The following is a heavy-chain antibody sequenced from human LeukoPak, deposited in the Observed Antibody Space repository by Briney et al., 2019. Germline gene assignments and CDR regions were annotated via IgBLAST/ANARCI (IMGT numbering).Heavy chain of an antibody. CDR2: INPSGGST. J-gene: IGHJ1*01. D-gene: IGHD1-26*01. Sequence: PGGSLRLSCAASGYTFTSYYMHWVRQAPGQGLEWIGIINPSGGSTSYAQKFQGRVTMTRDMSTSTVYMELSSLRSEDTAVYYCARGEGGGATTGGYFQHWGQGTLVTVSS. CDR1: GYTFTSYY. CDR3: ARGEGGGATTGGYFQH. V-gene: IGHV1-46*01.